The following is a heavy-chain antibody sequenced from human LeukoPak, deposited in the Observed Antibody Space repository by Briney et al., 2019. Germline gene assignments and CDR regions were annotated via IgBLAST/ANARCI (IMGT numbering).Heavy chain of an antibody. V-gene: IGHV4-59*08. Sequence: SETLSLTCTVSGGSISSYYWSWIRQPPGKGLEWTGYISYSGSTNYNPSLKSRVTISVDTSKNQFSLKLSSVTAADTAVYYCARRATVTTLSAQYYYYAMDVWGQGTTVTVSS. CDR1: GGSISSYY. J-gene: IGHJ6*02. CDR2: ISYSGST. CDR3: ARRATVTTLSAQYYYYAMDV. D-gene: IGHD4-17*01.